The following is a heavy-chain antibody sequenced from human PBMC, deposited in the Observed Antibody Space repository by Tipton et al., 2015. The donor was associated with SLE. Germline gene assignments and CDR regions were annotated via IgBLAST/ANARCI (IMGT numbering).Heavy chain of an antibody. V-gene: IGHV1-69*04. CDR1: GGTFSSYA. CDR3: ARVGTMIVVEGGAVDI. D-gene: IGHD3-22*01. J-gene: IGHJ3*02. Sequence: QSGAEVKKPGSSVKVSCKASGGTFSSYAISWVRQAPGQGLEWMGRIIPILGIANFAQKFQGRVTITAVKSTSTAYMELSSLRSEDTAVYYCARVGTMIVVEGGAVDIWGQGTVVTVSS. CDR2: IIPILGIA.